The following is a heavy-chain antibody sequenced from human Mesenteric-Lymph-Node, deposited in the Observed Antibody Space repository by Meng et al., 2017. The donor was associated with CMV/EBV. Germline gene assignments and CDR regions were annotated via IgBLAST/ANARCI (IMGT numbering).Heavy chain of an antibody. CDR2: ISSGSSYI. Sequence: GESLKISCVASGFTFSSYSMNWVRQAPGKGLEWVSSISSGSSYIYYADSVKGRFTISRDNAKNSLYLQMNSLRVEDTALYYCARDVTFASDIWGQGTMVTVSS. CDR3: ARDVTFASDI. V-gene: IGHV3-21*01. D-gene: IGHD2-21*02. CDR1: GFTFSSYS. J-gene: IGHJ3*02.